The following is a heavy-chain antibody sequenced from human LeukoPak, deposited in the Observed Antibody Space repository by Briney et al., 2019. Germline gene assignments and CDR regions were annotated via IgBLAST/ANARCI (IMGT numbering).Heavy chain of an antibody. CDR3: ASQSVRGVDY. CDR2: IYYSGST. CDR1: GCSFSSYD. D-gene: IGHD3-10*01. J-gene: IGHJ4*02. V-gene: IGHV4-59*08. Sequence: SETLSLTCTVSGCSFSSYDWCWVRQPPGKGLEWIGYIYYSGSTNYYPSLKSRVTISVDTSKNQFSLKLGSVTAADTAVYYCASQSVRGVDYWGQGTLVTVSA.